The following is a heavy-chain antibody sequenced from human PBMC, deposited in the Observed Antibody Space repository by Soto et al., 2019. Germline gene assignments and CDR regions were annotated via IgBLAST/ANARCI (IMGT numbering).Heavy chain of an antibody. CDR1: GFSFSTYA. Sequence: GSLRLSCAVSGFSFSTYAMSWVRQAPGKGLEWVSGISAGGGNTYYADSVRGRFTISRDNSKDTLYLQITSLRAEDAAFYYCAKHAEYHMVSWLDSWGQGTLVTVSS. CDR2: ISAGGGNT. D-gene: IGHD2-2*01. V-gene: IGHV3-23*01. J-gene: IGHJ5*01. CDR3: AKHAEYHMVSWLDS.